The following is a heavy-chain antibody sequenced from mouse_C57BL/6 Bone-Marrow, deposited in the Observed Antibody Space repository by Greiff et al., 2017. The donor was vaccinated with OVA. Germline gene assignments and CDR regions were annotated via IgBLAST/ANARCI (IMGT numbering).Heavy chain of an antibody. CDR1: GYTFTDYE. Sequence: QVQLQQSGAELVRPGASVTLSCKASGYTFTDYEMHWVKQTPVHGLEWIGAIDPETGGTAYNQKFKGKAILTADKSSSTAYMELRSLTSEDSAVYYCARSEVITTVVAPYWYFDVWGTGTTVTVSS. CDR3: ARSEVITTVVAPYWYFDV. D-gene: IGHD1-1*01. J-gene: IGHJ1*03. V-gene: IGHV1-15*01. CDR2: IDPETGGT.